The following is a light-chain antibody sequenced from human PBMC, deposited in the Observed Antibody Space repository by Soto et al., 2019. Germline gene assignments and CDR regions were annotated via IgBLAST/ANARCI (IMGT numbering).Light chain of an antibody. V-gene: IGKV1-9*01. CDR2: AAS. Sequence: IQVTQSPSSLSASVGDRVTITCRASQGISSYLAWYQQKPGKAPKLLIYAASTLQSGVPSRFSGSGSGTEFTLTISSLQPEDFATYYCQQLNSYPITFGQGTRLEIK. CDR1: QGISSY. J-gene: IGKJ5*01. CDR3: QQLNSYPIT.